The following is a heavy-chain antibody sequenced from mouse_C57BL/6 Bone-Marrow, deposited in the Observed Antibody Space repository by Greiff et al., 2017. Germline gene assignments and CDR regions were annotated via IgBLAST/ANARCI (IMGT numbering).Heavy chain of an antibody. CDR1: GYTFTSYW. D-gene: IGHD1-1*01. CDR2: IYPGSGST. J-gene: IGHJ1*03. CDR3: ASNPLHYYGSSYWYFDV. Sequence: QVQLKQPGAELVKPGASVKMSCKASGYTFTSYWITWVKQRPGQGLEWIGDIYPGSGSTNYNEKFKSKATLTVDTSSSTAYMQLSSLTSEDSAVYYCASNPLHYYGSSYWYFDVWGTGTTVTVSS. V-gene: IGHV1-55*01.